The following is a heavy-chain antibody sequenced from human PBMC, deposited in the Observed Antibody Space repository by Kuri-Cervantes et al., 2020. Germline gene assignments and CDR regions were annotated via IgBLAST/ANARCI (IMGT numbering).Heavy chain of an antibody. CDR2: IHPNSGGT. CDR1: GYTFTSYA. Sequence: ASVKVSCKASGYTFTSYAMHWVRQAPGQRLEWMGWIHPNSGGTNYAQKFQGRVTMTRDTSMSTAYMELTRLTSDDTAVYYCARGYTTLSDGNWFDPWGQGSLVTVSS. V-gene: IGHV1-2*02. D-gene: IGHD6-6*01. J-gene: IGHJ5*02. CDR3: ARGYTTLSDGNWFDP.